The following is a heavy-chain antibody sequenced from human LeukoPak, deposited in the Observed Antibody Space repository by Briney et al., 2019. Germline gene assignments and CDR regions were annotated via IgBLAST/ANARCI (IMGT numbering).Heavy chain of an antibody. V-gene: IGHV3-7*01. Sequence: GGSLRLSCAASGFTFSNYWMSWVRQAPGKGLEWVANIKQDGSEKFYVDSVKGRFTISRDNAKKSLYLQMNSLRVEDTAVYYCARILGYCSGGSCYGYYYGMDVWGQGTTVTVSS. D-gene: IGHD2-15*01. CDR3: ARILGYCSGGSCYGYYYGMDV. CDR2: IKQDGSEK. CDR1: GFTFSNYW. J-gene: IGHJ6*02.